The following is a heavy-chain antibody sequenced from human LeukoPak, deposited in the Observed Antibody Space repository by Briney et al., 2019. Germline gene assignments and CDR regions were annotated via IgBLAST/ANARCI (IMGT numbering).Heavy chain of an antibody. D-gene: IGHD5-12*01. J-gene: IGHJ6*03. CDR1: GYTFTSHY. CDR3: ARDKGVDYYMDV. CDR2: INPSGGST. Sequence: ASVKVSCKASGYTFTSHYMHWVRQAPGQGLEWMGIINPSGGSTSYAQKFQGRVTMTRDMSTSTVYMELSSLRSEDTAVYYCARDKGVDYYMDVWGKGTTVTVSS. V-gene: IGHV1-46*01.